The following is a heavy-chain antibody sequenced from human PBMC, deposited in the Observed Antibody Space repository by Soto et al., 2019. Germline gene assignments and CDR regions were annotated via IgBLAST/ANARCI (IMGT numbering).Heavy chain of an antibody. V-gene: IGHV3-30-3*01. CDR2: ISYDGSNK. CDR1: GFTFSSYA. Sequence: QVQLVESGGGVVQPGRSLRLSCAASGFTFSSYAMHWVRQAPGKGLEWVAVISYDGSNKYYADSVKGRFTISRDNSKNTLYLQMNSLRAEDTAVYYCARASRGYSCFHYWGQGTLVTVSS. J-gene: IGHJ4*02. CDR3: ARASRGYSCFHY. D-gene: IGHD6-13*01.